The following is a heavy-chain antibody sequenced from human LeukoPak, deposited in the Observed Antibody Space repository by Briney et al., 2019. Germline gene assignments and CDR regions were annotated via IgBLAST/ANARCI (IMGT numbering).Heavy chain of an antibody. CDR3: ATMGVSGSFYYFDY. CDR2: ISSSSSYI. Sequence: TGGSLRLSCAASGFTFSSYSMNWVRQAPGKGLEWVSSISSSSSYIYYADSVKGRFTFFRDNAKNSLYLQMNSLRAEDTAVYYCATMGVSGSFYYFDYWGQGTLVTVSS. D-gene: IGHD1-26*01. CDR1: GFTFSSYS. J-gene: IGHJ4*02. V-gene: IGHV3-21*01.